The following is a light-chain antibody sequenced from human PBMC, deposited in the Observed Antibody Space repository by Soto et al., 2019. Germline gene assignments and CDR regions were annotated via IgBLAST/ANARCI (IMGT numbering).Light chain of an antibody. CDR1: QSISSY. CDR2: APS. J-gene: IGKJ1*01. V-gene: IGKV1-39*01. CDR3: QQSYSTHPWT. Sequence: DSQLTQSPSSLSASVGGRLTITCLAIQSISSYLNWYQQKPWKAPKLLIYAPSSLQSGVPSRFTGSGSGTDFTLTISSLQPEDFANYYCQQSYSTHPWTFGQGTKVDIK.